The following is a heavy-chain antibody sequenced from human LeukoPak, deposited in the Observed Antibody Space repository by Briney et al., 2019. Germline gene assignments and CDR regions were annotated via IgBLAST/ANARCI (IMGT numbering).Heavy chain of an antibody. J-gene: IGHJ4*02. V-gene: IGHV4-59*01. Sequence: PSETLSLTCTVSGGSISNYYWSWIRKPPGKGLECIGYIYHTGSTSYNPSLKSRVTISVDTSKNQFSLKLSSVTGADTAVYYCASAGASSGYSPLHYWGQGTLVTVSS. CDR2: IYHTGST. D-gene: IGHD3-22*01. CDR1: GGSISNYY. CDR3: ASAGASSGYSPLHY.